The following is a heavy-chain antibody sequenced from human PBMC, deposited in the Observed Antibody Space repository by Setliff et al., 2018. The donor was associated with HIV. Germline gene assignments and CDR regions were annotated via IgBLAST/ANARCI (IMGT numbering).Heavy chain of an antibody. CDR2: INTYTGNP. CDR3: ERDGYYYDSSGYLAYYFDY. CDR1: GYTFTSYG. D-gene: IGHD3-22*01. Sequence: GASVKISCKASGYTFTSYGMNWVRQAPGQGLEWMGWINTYTGNPTYAQGFTGRFVFSLDTSVSTAYLQISSLKAEDIAVYYCERDGYYYDSSGYLAYYFDYWGQGTLVTVSS. V-gene: IGHV7-4-1*02. J-gene: IGHJ4*02.